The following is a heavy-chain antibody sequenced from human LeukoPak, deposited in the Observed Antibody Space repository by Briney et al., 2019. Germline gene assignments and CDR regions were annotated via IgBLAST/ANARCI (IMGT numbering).Heavy chain of an antibody. CDR3: ARARGQYNWDYGRYFDY. J-gene: IGHJ4*02. V-gene: IGHV4-30-2*01. Sequence: SQTLSLTCAVSGGSISSGGYSWSWIRQPPGKGLEWIGYIYHSGSTNYNPSLKSRVTISVDTSKNQFSLKLSSVTAADTAVYYCARARGQYNWDYGRYFDYWGQGTLVTASS. D-gene: IGHD1-7*01. CDR1: GGSISSGGYS. CDR2: IYHSGST.